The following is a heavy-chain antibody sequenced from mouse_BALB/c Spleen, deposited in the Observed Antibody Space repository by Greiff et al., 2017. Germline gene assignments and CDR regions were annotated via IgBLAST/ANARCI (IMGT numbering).Heavy chain of an antibody. J-gene: IGHJ4*01. CDR3: ARQRDGFSYAMDY. V-gene: IGHV5-6-2*01. D-gene: IGHD2-3*01. Sequence: EVKLVESGGGLVKLGGSLKLSCAASGFTFSSYYMSWVRQTPEKRLELVAAINSNGGSTYYPDTVKGRFTISRDNAKNTLYLQMSSLKSEDTALYYCARQRDGFSYAMDYWGQGTSVTVSS. CDR1: GFTFSSYY. CDR2: INSNGGST.